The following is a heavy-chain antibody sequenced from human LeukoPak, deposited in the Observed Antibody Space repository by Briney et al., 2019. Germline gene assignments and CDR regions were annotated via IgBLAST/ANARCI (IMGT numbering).Heavy chain of an antibody. Sequence: SVKVSCKASGGTFSSYAISWVRQAPGQGLEWMGGIIPIFATANYAQKFQGRVTITADESTSTAYMELSSLRSEDTAVYYCVRGPITTRSHFDYWGQGTLVTVSS. CDR1: GGTFSSYA. CDR3: VRGPITTRSHFDY. CDR2: IIPIFATA. J-gene: IGHJ4*02. D-gene: IGHD3-22*01. V-gene: IGHV1-69*13.